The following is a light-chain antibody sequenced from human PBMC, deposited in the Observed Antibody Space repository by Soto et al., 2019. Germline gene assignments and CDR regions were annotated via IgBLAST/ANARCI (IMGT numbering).Light chain of an antibody. CDR2: ATS. Sequence: DIQMTQSPSSLSASVGDRVTITCRASQSIRSDLNWYQHKTGKAPKLLIYATSTLQSGVPSRFSGSGSGTDFTLTISSLQPEDFATYYCQQSFSTPPYTFGPGTKLEIK. CDR1: QSIRSD. CDR3: QQSFSTPPYT. V-gene: IGKV1-39*01. J-gene: IGKJ2*01.